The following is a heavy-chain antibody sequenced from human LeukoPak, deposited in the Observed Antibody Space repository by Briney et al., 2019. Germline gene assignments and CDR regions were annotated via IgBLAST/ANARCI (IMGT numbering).Heavy chain of an antibody. CDR3: ARDDHYYYYYMDV. CDR2: ISSSSSTI. V-gene: IGHV3-48*01. J-gene: IGHJ6*03. Sequence: GGSLRLSCAASGFTFSSYSMNWVRQAPGKGLEWVSYISSSSSTIYYADSVKGRFTISRDNAENSLYLQMNSLGAEDTAVSYCARDDHYYYYYMDVWGKGTTVTVSS. CDR1: GFTFSSYS.